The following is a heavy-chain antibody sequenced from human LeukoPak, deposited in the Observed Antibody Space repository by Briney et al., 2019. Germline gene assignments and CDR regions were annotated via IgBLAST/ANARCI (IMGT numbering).Heavy chain of an antibody. Sequence: PGGSLRLSCAASGFTFSSYGMHWVRQAPGKGLEWVAFIRYDGSNKYYADSVKGRFTISRGNSKNTLYLQMNSLRAEDTAVYYCAREYYDSSGNNAFDIWGQGTMVTVSS. CDR2: IRYDGSNK. CDR3: AREYYDSSGNNAFDI. D-gene: IGHD3-22*01. V-gene: IGHV3-30*02. J-gene: IGHJ3*02. CDR1: GFTFSSYG.